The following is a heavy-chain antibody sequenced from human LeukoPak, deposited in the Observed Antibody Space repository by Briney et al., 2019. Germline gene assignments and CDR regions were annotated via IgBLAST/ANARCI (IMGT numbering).Heavy chain of an antibody. CDR1: GFTVSSNC. D-gene: IGHD6-6*01. V-gene: IGHV3-53*01. J-gene: IGHJ4*02. CDR3: ARARRSIAARYYLDY. Sequence: PGGSLRLSCAASGFTVSSNCMSWVRQAPGKGLEWVSVIYSGGSTYYADSVKGRFTISRDNSKNTRYLQMNSLRAEDTAVYYCARARRSIAARYYLDYWGQGTLVAVSS. CDR2: IYSGGST.